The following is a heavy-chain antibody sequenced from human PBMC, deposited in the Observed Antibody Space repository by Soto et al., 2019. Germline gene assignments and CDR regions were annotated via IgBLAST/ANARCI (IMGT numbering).Heavy chain of an antibody. Sequence: GGSLRLSCAASGFNFTKAWMTWVRQAPGKGLEWVGRIRSKTDGGTTDFAAPVKGRFSISRDDSKKTMFLQMNSLKTEDTAVYYCTTLPLDYWGQGVLVTVSS. CDR3: TTLPLDY. CDR1: GFNFTKAW. J-gene: IGHJ4*02. V-gene: IGHV3-15*01. CDR2: IRSKTDGGTT.